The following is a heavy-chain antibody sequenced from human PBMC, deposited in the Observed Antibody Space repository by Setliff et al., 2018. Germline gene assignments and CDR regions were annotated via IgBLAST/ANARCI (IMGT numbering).Heavy chain of an antibody. CDR3: ARLPRTVTHFDY. D-gene: IGHD4-17*01. CDR2: IFYSGSS. Sequence: PSETLSLTCTVSGVSIRSYYWSWIRQPPGKGLEWIGYIFYSGSSNYNPSLQSRVSISVDTSKNQLSLKLDSLTAADTAVYFCARLPRTVTHFDYWGQGPWSPSPQ. V-gene: IGHV4-59*01. CDR1: GVSIRSYY. J-gene: IGHJ4*02.